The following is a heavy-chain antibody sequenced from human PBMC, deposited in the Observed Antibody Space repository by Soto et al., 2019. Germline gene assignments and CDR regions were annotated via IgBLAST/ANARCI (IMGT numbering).Heavy chain of an antibody. D-gene: IGHD2-21*02. CDR3: ARVPTDDAFDI. CDR1: GGTFSSYA. Sequence: GASVKVSCKASGGTFSSYAISWVRQAPGQGLEWMGWINPNSGGTNYAQKFQGWVTMTRDTSISTAYMELSRLRSDDTAVYYCARVPTDDAFDIWGQGTMVTV. V-gene: IGHV1-2*04. J-gene: IGHJ3*02. CDR2: INPNSGGT.